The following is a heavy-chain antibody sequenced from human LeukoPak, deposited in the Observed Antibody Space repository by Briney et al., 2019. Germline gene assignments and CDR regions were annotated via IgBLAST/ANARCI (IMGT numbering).Heavy chain of an antibody. CDR3: ARQIGSGSYSRFAS. J-gene: IGHJ5*01. D-gene: IGHD3-10*01. V-gene: IGHV5-51*01. CDR2: IYPGDSDT. CDR1: GSHFTSYW. Sequence: GASLQISCKGSGSHFTSYWIGWVRQLPGKGLEWMGIIYPGDSDTRYSPSFQGQVTLSDNNSISTAYLQWGSLKASDTAMYYCARQIGSGSYSRFASWGEGTLVTVSS.